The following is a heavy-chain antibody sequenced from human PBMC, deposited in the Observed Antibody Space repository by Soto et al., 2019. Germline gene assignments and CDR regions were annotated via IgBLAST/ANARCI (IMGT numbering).Heavy chain of an antibody. J-gene: IGHJ2*01. CDR3: ARSIRGFGYFDL. CDR2: LYYSGST. D-gene: IGHD2-21*01. V-gene: IGHV4-31*03. CDR1: GGSISSGGYY. Sequence: QVQLQESGPGLVKPSQTLSLTCTVSGGSISSGGYYWSWIRQHPGKGLEWIGYLYYSGSTYYTPALLCRATISVHPSKNQFSRQLSSVTAADTAVYYCARSIRGFGYFDLWGRGTLVTVSS.